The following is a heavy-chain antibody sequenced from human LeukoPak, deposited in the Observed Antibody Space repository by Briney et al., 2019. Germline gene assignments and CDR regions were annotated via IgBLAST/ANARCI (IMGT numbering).Heavy chain of an antibody. CDR1: GYTFTSYY. D-gene: IGHD6-13*01. J-gene: IGHJ5*02. V-gene: IGHV1-46*01. Sequence: ASVKVSCKASGYTFTSYYMHWVRQAPGQGLEWMGIINPSGGSTSYAQKFQVRVTMTRDTSTSTVYMELSSLRSEDTAVCYCARTIAAAGSLVWFDPWGQGTLVTVSS. CDR2: INPSGGST. CDR3: ARTIAAAGSLVWFDP.